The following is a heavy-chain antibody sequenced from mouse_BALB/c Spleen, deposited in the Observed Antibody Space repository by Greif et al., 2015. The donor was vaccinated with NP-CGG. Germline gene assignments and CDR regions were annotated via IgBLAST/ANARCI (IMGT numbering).Heavy chain of an antibody. V-gene: IGHV1S81*02. CDR3: TRSGYGYYFDY. D-gene: IGHD2-2*01. J-gene: IGHJ2*01. Sequence: VQLQQSGAELVKPGASVKSSCKASGYTFTSYYMYWVKQRPGQGLEWIGEINPSNGGTNFNEKFKSKATLTVDKSSSTAYMQLSSLTSEDSAVYYCTRSGYGYYFDYWGQGTTLTVSS. CDR1: GYTFTSYY. CDR2: INPSNGGT.